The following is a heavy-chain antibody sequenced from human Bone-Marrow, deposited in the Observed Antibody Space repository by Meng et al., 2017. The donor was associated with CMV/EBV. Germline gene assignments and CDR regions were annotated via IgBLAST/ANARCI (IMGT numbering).Heavy chain of an antibody. D-gene: IGHD2-2*02. Sequence: SMKISCAASGFTFSDYYMSWIRQAPGKGLEWVSYISSSGSTIYYADSVKGRFTISRDNAKNSLYLQMNSLRADVTDVYYCARASRYCSSTSCYTDFDYWGQGTLVTVSS. CDR2: ISSSGSTI. V-gene: IGHV3-11*01. CDR1: GFTFSDYY. J-gene: IGHJ4*02. CDR3: ARASRYCSSTSCYTDFDY.